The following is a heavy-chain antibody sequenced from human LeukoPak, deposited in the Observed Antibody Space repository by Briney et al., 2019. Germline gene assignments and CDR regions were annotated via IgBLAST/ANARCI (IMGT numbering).Heavy chain of an antibody. D-gene: IGHD3-9*01. CDR1: GFTFSTHA. CDR2: ISGPGGTT. V-gene: IGHV3-23*01. Sequence: GGSLRLSCVVSGFTFSTHAMTWVRQAPGKGLEGVSDISGPGGTTYYAASVKGRFTISRDNAKKLLYLRMNSLTAEDTAVYYCARLYHDILGMPFDIWGQGTMVTVSS. J-gene: IGHJ3*02. CDR3: ARLYHDILGMPFDI.